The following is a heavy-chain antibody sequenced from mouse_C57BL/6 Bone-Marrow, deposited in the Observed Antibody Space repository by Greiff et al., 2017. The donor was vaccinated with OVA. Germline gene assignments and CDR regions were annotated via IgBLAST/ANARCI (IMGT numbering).Heavy chain of an antibody. V-gene: IGHV7-3*01. CDR3: ARFLWLLLYFDV. J-gene: IGHJ1*03. CDR1: GYTFTDYY. Sequence: EVKLMESGGGLVQPGGSLSLSCAASGYTFTDYYMSWVRQPPGKALEWLGFIRNKANGYTTEYSASGKGRLTMSRDNSPSILYLQINALRAEDTSTYYCARFLWLLLYFDVWGTATTVTVSS. CDR2: IRNKANGYTT. D-gene: IGHD2-2*01.